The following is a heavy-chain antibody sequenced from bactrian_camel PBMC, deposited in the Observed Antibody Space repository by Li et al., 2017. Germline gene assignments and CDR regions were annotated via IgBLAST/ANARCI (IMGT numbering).Heavy chain of an antibody. CDR3: AAWPAYRDVRVSGFGRCLTWDHYY. J-gene: IGHJ4*01. CDR2: IDTRGSV. V-gene: IGHV3S57*01. CDR1: GGTYSHYRPYC. Sequence: QVQLVESGGGSVQAGGSLRLSCEASGGTYSHYRPYCMAWFRQPPGKSREGVAAIDTRGSVTIADSVKGRFSISEDNAGSTLYLQMNSLKPQDTGVYYCAAWPAYRDVRVSGFGRCLTWDHYYWGQGTQVTVS. D-gene: IGHD3*01.